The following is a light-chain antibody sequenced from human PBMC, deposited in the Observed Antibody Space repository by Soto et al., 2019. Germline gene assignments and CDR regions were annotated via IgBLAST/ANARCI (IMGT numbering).Light chain of an antibody. Sequence: QSALTQPASVSESPGQSITISCAGTSSDIGGYNYVSWYQQHPDKAPKLMIYGVTNRPSGVSDRFSGSKSGNTASLTISGLQAEDEADYYCTSYTSSSAYVFGTGTKVTVL. CDR3: TSYTSSSAYV. CDR1: SSDIGGYNY. CDR2: GVT. J-gene: IGLJ1*01. V-gene: IGLV2-14*01.